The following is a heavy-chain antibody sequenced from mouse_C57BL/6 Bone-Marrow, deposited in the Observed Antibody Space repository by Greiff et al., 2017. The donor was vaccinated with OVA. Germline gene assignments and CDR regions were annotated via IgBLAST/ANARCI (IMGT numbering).Heavy chain of an antibody. Sequence: EVQGVESGGGLVQPGGSLSLSCAASGFTFTDYYMSWVRQPPGKALVWLGFIRNKANGYTTESSASVQGRFTISSDNSQSILYLQMNALRAEDSATYYCARYNTTVVGLYAMDYWGQGTSVTVSS. D-gene: IGHD1-1*01. J-gene: IGHJ4*01. CDR3: ARYNTTVVGLYAMDY. V-gene: IGHV7-3*01. CDR2: IRNKANGYTT. CDR1: GFTFTDYY.